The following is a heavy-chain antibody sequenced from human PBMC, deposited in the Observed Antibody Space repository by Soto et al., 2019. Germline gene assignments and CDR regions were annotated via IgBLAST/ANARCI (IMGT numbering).Heavy chain of an antibody. CDR3: AKLGARGIAAAGGGYFDY. J-gene: IGHJ4*02. CDR2: ISGSGGST. V-gene: IGHV3-23*01. Sequence: GGSLRLSCAASGFTFSSYAMSWVRQAPGKGLEWVSAISGSGGSTYYADSVKGRFTISRDNSKNTLYLQMNSLGAEDTAVYYCAKLGARGIAAAGGGYFDYWGQGTLVTVSS. D-gene: IGHD6-13*01. CDR1: GFTFSSYA.